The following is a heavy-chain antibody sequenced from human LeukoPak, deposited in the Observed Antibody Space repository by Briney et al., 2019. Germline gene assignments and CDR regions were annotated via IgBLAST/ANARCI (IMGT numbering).Heavy chain of an antibody. Sequence: ASVKVSCRASGYTFTSNYIHWVRQAPGQGLEWMGMIYPRDGSTSYAQKFQGRATVTRDTSTSTVHMELSGLRSEDTAVYYCARDQEGFDYWGQGTLVTVSS. CDR3: ARDQEGFDY. CDR2: IYPRDGST. CDR1: GYTFTSNY. V-gene: IGHV1-46*01. J-gene: IGHJ4*02.